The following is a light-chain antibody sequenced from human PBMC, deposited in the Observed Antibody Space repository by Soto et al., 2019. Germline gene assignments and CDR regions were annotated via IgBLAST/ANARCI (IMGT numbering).Light chain of an antibody. V-gene: IGKV1-5*03. Sequence: DIQMTQSPSTLSASVGDRVTITCRASQSISSGLAWYQQKPGQAPKLLIYKASSLESGVPSRFSGSGSRTDFTLTISSLQPDDFATYYCKQYNSYSRTFGQGTKLEIK. CDR3: KQYNSYSRT. CDR1: QSISSG. J-gene: IGKJ2*02. CDR2: KAS.